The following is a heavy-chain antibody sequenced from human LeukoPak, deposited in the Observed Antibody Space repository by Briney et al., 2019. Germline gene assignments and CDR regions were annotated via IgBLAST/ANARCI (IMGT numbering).Heavy chain of an antibody. Sequence: ASVKVSCKVSGYTLTELSMHWVRQAPGKGREWMGGFDPEDGETIYAQKFQGRVTMTEDTSTDTAYMELSSLRSEDTAVYYCATGNYYGSGSYSPNDYWGQGTLVTVSS. CDR2: FDPEDGET. V-gene: IGHV1-24*01. CDR1: GYTLTELS. CDR3: ATGNYYGSGSYSPNDY. D-gene: IGHD3-10*01. J-gene: IGHJ4*02.